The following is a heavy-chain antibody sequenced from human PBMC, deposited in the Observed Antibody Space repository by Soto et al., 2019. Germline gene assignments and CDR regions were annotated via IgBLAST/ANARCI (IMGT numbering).Heavy chain of an antibody. CDR2: IKSKTDGGTT. CDR3: TTPAEASAAFDI. Sequence: GSLRLSCAASGFTFSNAWMSWVRQAPGKGLEWVGRIKSKTDGGTTDYAAPVKGRFTISRDDSKNTLYLQMDSLKTEDTAVYYCTTPAEASAAFDIWGQGTMVTVSS. V-gene: IGHV3-15*01. J-gene: IGHJ3*02. CDR1: GFTFSNAW.